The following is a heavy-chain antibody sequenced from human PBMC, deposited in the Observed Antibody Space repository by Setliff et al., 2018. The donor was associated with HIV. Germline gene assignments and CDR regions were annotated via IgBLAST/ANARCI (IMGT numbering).Heavy chain of an antibody. J-gene: IGHJ6*03. Sequence: PSETLSLTCAVYGGSLSGYYWSWVRQSPGRGLEWIGSIYYSGSTYYNPSLKSRITISVDMSRNQFSLVLSSVTAADTAVYYCARFQAWQLGRRGGYYYYMDVWGKGTTVTVSS. CDR2: IYYSGST. CDR1: GGSLSGYY. CDR3: ARFQAWQLGRRGGYYYYMDV. V-gene: IGHV4-34*11. D-gene: IGHD1-1*01.